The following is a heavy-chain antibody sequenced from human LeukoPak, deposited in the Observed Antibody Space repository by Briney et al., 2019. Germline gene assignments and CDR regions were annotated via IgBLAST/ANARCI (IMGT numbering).Heavy chain of an antibody. CDR3: ARGQWLPHDAFDI. J-gene: IGHJ3*02. D-gene: IGHD6-19*01. Sequence: SETLSLTCTVSGGSISSSSYYWGWIRQPPGKGLEWIGYIYYSGSTNYNPSLKSRVTISVDTSKNQFSLKLSSVTAADTAVYYCARGQWLPHDAFDIWGQGTMVTVSS. CDR2: IYYSGST. V-gene: IGHV4-61*05. CDR1: GGSISSSSYY.